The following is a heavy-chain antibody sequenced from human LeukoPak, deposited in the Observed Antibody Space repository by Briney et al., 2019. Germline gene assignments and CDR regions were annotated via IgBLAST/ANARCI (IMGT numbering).Heavy chain of an antibody. CDR3: ARGTLVRGVIMYY. CDR2: ISSSSSYI. J-gene: IGHJ4*02. V-gene: IGHV3-21*01. Sequence: SGGSLRLSCAASGFTFSSYSMNWVRQAPGKGLEWVSSISSSSSYIYYADSVKGRFTISRDNAKNSLYLQMNSLRAEDTAVYYCARGTLVRGVIMYYWGQGTLVTVSS. D-gene: IGHD3-10*01. CDR1: GFTFSSYS.